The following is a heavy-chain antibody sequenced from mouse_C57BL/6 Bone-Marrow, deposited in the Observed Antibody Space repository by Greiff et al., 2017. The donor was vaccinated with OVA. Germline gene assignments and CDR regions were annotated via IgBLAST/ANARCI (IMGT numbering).Heavy chain of an antibody. Sequence: VKLMESGAELARPGASVKLSCKASGYTFTSYGISWVKQRTGQGLEWIGEIYPRSGNTYYNEKFKGKATLTADKSSSTAYMELRSLTSEDSAVYFCARSGLRRGAYWGQGTLVTVSA. CDR3: ARSGLRRGAY. D-gene: IGHD2-4*01. V-gene: IGHV1-81*01. CDR1: GYTFTSYG. CDR2: IYPRSGNT. J-gene: IGHJ3*01.